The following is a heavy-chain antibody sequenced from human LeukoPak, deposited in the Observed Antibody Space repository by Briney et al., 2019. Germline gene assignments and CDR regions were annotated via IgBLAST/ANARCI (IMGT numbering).Heavy chain of an antibody. CDR1: GYTFTTYA. Sequence: ASVKVSCKASGYTFTTYAMNWVRQAPGQGLEWMGWINTNTGNPTYAQGFTGRFVFSLDTSVSTAYLQISSLKAEDTAVYYCARDQSSSWTHYYYMDVWGKRTTVTVSS. CDR2: INTNTGNP. D-gene: IGHD6-13*01. CDR3: ARDQSSSWTHYYYMDV. J-gene: IGHJ6*03. V-gene: IGHV7-4-1*02.